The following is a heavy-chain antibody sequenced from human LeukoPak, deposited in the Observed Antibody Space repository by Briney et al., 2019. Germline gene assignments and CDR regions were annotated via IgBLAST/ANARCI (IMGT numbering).Heavy chain of an antibody. CDR3: AKDGYSSGWPYYFDY. Sequence: GGSLRLSCAASGFTFSSYAMSWVRQAPGKGLEWVSAISGSGGSTYYADSVKGRFTISRDNSKNTLYLQMNSLRAEDTAVYYCAKDGYSSGWPYYFDYWGQGALVTVSS. CDR2: ISGSGGST. CDR1: GFTFSSYA. J-gene: IGHJ4*02. V-gene: IGHV3-23*01. D-gene: IGHD6-19*01.